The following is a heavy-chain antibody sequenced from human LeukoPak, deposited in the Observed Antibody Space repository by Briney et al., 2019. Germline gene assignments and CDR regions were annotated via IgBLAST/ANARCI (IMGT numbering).Heavy chain of an antibody. CDR1: GFTFSSYS. J-gene: IGHJ4*02. Sequence: GSLRLSCVASGFTFSSYSMNWVRQAPGKGLEWVSSISSSSSYIYYADSVKGRFTISRDNAKNSLYLQMNSLRAEGTAVYYCARDLIQPPFDYWGQGTLVTVSS. CDR3: ARDLIQPPFDY. CDR2: ISSSSSYI. V-gene: IGHV3-21*01. D-gene: IGHD5-18*01.